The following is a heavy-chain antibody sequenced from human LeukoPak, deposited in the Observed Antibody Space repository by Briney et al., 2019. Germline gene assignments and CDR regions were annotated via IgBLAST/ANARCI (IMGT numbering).Heavy chain of an antibody. CDR3: ARLFDSSGYYVDH. D-gene: IGHD3-22*01. CDR2: IYPGDSDT. V-gene: IGHV5-51*01. Sequence: GESLKISCKGSGYTFTSYWIGWVRQMPGKGLEWLGIIYPGDSDTRYSPSFQGQVTISADKSISTAYLQWGSLEASDTAMYYCARLFDSSGYYVDHWGQGTLVTVSS. J-gene: IGHJ4*02. CDR1: GYTFTSYW.